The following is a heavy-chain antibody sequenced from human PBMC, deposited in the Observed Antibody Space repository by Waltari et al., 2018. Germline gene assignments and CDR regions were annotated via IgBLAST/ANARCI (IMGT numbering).Heavy chain of an antibody. V-gene: IGHV4-4*07. J-gene: IGHJ4*02. CDR1: GVPIRSHY. Sequence: QVQLQESGPGLVKPLETLSLTCSVSGVPIRSHYLSWTRQPAGKGLEWIGHIFTSGITKYNPSLKSRVTMSVDTSKNQFSLKLTSVTAADTAVYYCARESGDYSPFDNWGQGTLVTVSS. CDR3: ARESGDYSPFDN. CDR2: IFTSGIT. D-gene: IGHD4-17*01.